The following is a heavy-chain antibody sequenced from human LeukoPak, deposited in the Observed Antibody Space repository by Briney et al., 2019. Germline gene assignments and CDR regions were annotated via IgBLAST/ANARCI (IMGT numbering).Heavy chain of an antibody. CDR3: ARASGFFIAAASGYWFDP. J-gene: IGHJ5*02. CDR2: ISAYNGNT. Sequence: ASMKVSCKASGYTFTSYGISWVRQAPGQGLEWMGWISAYNGNTNYAQKLQGRVTMTTDTSTSTAYMELRSLRSDDTAVYYCARASGFFIAAASGYWFDPWGQGTLVTVSS. D-gene: IGHD6-13*01. V-gene: IGHV1-18*01. CDR1: GYTFTSYG.